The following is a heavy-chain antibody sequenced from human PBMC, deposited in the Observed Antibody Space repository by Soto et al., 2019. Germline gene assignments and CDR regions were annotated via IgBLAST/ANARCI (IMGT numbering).Heavy chain of an antibody. CDR3: AKDRLEQWLVRGAFDI. J-gene: IGHJ3*02. D-gene: IGHD6-19*01. CDR2: ISGSGGST. V-gene: IGHV3-23*01. Sequence: GGSLRLSCAASGFTFSSYAMSWVRQAPGKGLEWVSAISGSGGSTYYADSVKGRFTISRDNSKNTLYLQMNSLRAEDTAVYYCAKDRLEQWLVRGAFDIWGQGTMVTVSS. CDR1: GFTFSSYA.